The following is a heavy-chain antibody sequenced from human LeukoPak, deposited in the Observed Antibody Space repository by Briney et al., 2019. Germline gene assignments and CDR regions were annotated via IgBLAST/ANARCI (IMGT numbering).Heavy chain of an antibody. CDR3: ARDGDYYDSSGYYSYFDY. CDR1: GGTFSSYA. J-gene: IGHJ4*02. Sequence: GASVKVSCKASGGTFSSYAIGWVRQAPGQGLEWMGGIIPIFGTANYAQKFQGRVTITADESTSTAYMELSSLRSEDTAVYYCARDGDYYDSSGYYSYFDYWGQGTLVTVSS. D-gene: IGHD3-22*01. CDR2: IIPIFGTA. V-gene: IGHV1-69*13.